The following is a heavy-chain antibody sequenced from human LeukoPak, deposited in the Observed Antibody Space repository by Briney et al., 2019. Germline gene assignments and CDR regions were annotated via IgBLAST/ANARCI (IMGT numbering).Heavy chain of an antibody. D-gene: IGHD3-10*01. CDR3: ARDKFPGSYNYFDL. CDR2: IFPIFGTA. V-gene: IGHV1-69*13. CDR1: GGTFSSYA. J-gene: IGHJ4*02. Sequence: SVKVSCKASGGTFSSYAINWVRQAPGQGLEWVGGIFPIFGTANYAQRFQGRVTITADESATTAYMEMSSLRSEDTAVYYCARDKFPGSYNYFDLWGQGTLVTVSS.